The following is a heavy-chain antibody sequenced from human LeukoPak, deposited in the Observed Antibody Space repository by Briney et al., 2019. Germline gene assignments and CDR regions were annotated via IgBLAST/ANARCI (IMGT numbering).Heavy chain of an antibody. Sequence: ASVKVSCKASGYTFTGFTIHWVRQAPGQRLEWMGWINTGNGNTKYSQKFQGRVTMTRNTSISTAYMELSSLRSEDTAVYYCARGGYDFWSGYSYLDYWGQGTLVTVSS. V-gene: IGHV1-3*04. CDR1: GYTFTGFT. D-gene: IGHD3-3*01. J-gene: IGHJ4*02. CDR2: INTGNGNT. CDR3: ARGGYDFWSGYSYLDY.